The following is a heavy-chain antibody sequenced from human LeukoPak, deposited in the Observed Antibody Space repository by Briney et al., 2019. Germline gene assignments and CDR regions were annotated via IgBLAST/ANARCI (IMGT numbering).Heavy chain of an antibody. CDR3: AREGIVYYGMDV. V-gene: IGHV1-8*01. CDR2: MNPNSGYT. J-gene: IGHJ6*02. Sequence: ASVKVSCKASGYTFTSYNINWVRQATGQGLEWMGWMNPNSGYTGYAQKFQGRVTMTRNTSISTAYMGLSSLISEDTAVFYCAREGIVYYGMDVWGQGTTVTVSS. CDR1: GYTFTSYN. D-gene: IGHD3-16*02.